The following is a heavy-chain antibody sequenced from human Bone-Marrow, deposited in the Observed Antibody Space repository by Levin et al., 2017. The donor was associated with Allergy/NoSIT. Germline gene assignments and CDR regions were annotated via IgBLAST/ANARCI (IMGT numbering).Heavy chain of an antibody. Sequence: AGESLKISCAVSGFTVGNNYMSWVRQAPGKGLEWVSLIYSGGSTYYADSVKGRFTISRDSSKNTLYLQMNNLRVEDTAVYYCARDPPGVAAAGSGYWGQGTLVTVSS. D-gene: IGHD6-13*01. CDR3: ARDPPGVAAAGSGY. CDR2: IYSGGST. V-gene: IGHV3-66*01. CDR1: GFTVGNNY. J-gene: IGHJ4*02.